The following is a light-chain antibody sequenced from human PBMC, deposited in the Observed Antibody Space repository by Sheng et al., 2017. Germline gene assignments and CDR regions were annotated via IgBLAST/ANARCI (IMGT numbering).Light chain of an antibody. CDR2: KAS. V-gene: IGKV1-5*03. J-gene: IGKJ3*01. Sequence: DIQMTQSPSTLSATVGDRVTISCRASQTISSWLAWYQYKPGKAPRLLIYKASALETGVPSRFSGSGSGTHFTLTISSLQPEDVATYYCQKYNSAPHTFGPGTKVDIK. CDR3: QKYNSAPHT. CDR1: QTISSW.